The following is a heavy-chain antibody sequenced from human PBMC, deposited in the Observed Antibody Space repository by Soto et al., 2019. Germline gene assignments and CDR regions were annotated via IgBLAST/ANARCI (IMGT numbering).Heavy chain of an antibody. J-gene: IGHJ4*02. V-gene: IGHV1-2*02. CDR2: INPKSGGT. CDR3: ARTYYYDSSGYYCIGY. CDR1: GYTFSGYY. D-gene: IGHD3-22*01. Sequence: ASVKVSCKASGYTFSGYYMHWVLQAPGQGLEWMGWINPKSGGTKYAQKFQGRVTMSRDTSISTAYMELSSLRYDDTAVYYCARTYYYDSSGYYCIGYWGQGTQVTVSS.